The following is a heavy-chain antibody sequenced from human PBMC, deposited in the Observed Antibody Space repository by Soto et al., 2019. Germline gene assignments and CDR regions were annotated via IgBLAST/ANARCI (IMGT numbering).Heavy chain of an antibody. CDR2: VSSGGTVH. D-gene: IGHD3-10*01. J-gene: IGHJ2*01. V-gene: IGHV3-30*18. CDR1: GFTFSTFG. Sequence: QVQLVESGGGVVQPGTSLRLSCAASGFTFSTFGMHWVRQAPGKGLEWGAVVSSGGTVHFYADSVRGRFIISRDNSRNTLYLQLHSLRPDDTAVYYCAKESLPKPMVYWYFDLWGRGTLVTVSS. CDR3: AKESLPKPMVYWYFDL.